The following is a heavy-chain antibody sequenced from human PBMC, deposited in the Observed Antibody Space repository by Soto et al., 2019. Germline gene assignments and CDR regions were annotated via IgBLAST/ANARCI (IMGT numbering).Heavy chain of an antibody. Sequence: GGSLRLSCAASGFTFSSQAMSWVRQAPGKGLEWVSGISGNDGTTYYADSMKGRLTISRDNSKNTLYLQMNSLRAEDTAVYFCARVVVVADARFYFDYWGQGTLVTVSS. CDR2: ISGNDGTT. CDR3: ARVVVVADARFYFDY. CDR1: GFTFSSQA. V-gene: IGHV3-23*01. D-gene: IGHD2-15*01. J-gene: IGHJ4*02.